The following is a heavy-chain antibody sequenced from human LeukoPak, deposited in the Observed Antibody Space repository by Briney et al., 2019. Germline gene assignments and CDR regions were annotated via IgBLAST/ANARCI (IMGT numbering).Heavy chain of an antibody. J-gene: IGHJ4*02. V-gene: IGHV3-74*01. CDR1: GFTFSTYW. CDR2: ISSDASIT. D-gene: IGHD4-17*01. CDR3: AKVPAKGGDYYFDY. Sequence: PGGSLRLSCAASGFTFSTYWMHWVRQAPGKGLVWVSRISSDASITSYADPVKGRFTISRDNSKNTLYLQMNSLRAEDTAVYYCAKVPAKGGDYYFDYWGQGTLVTVSS.